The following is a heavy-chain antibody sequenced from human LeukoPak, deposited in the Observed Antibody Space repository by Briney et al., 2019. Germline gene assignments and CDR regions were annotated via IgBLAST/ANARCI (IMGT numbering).Heavy chain of an antibody. CDR1: GFNFSSYS. D-gene: IGHD4-11*01. CDR2: ISSSSNYI. Sequence: PGGSLRLSCAASGFNFSSYSMDWVRQAPGKGLQWVSSISSSSNYIYYADSVKGRFTISRDNAKNSLYLQMNSLRVEDTAVYYCARVLPYDYINRFDRWGQGTLVTVSS. CDR3: ARVLPYDYINRFDR. J-gene: IGHJ5*02. V-gene: IGHV3-21*01.